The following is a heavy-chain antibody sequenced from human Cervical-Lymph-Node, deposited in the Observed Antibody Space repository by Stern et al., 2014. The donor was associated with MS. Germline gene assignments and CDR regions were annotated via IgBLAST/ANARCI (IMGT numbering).Heavy chain of an antibody. Sequence: QVQLQQSGPRLVKPSQTLSLTCTVSGGSIISDDYYWTWIRQPPGKGLEWIGYIFYTGSTYYSPSLKSRITISVDTSKSQFSLKLSSVTAADTAVYYCGREKRVGLRNYYYGMDVWGRGATVTVSS. V-gene: IGHV4-30-4*01. CDR2: IFYTGST. CDR3: GREKRVGLRNYYYGMDV. D-gene: IGHD5-12*01. J-gene: IGHJ6*02. CDR1: GGSIISDDYY.